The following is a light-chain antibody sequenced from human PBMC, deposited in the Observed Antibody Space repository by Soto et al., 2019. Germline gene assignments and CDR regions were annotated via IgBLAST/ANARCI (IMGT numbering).Light chain of an antibody. Sequence: EIVLTQSPGTLSLSPGERATLSCRASQSVSSSYLAWYQQKPGQAPRLLIYGASSRATGIPDRFSGSGSGTDFTLTISRLEAEDLAVYYCHPYGSSPICTFGPWTKVDIK. J-gene: IGKJ3*01. CDR2: GAS. CDR1: QSVSSSY. CDR3: HPYGSSPICT. V-gene: IGKV3-20*01.